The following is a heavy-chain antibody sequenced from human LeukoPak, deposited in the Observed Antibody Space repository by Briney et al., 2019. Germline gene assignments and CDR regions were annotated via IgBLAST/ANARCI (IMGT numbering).Heavy chain of an antibody. CDR1: GFTFSSYG. Sequence: PGGSLRLSCAASGFTFSSYGMHWVRQAPGKGLEWVAVIWYDGSNKYYADSVKGRFTISRDNSKNTLYLQMNSLRAEDTVVYYCARDIVELWFGERYNWFDPWGQGTLVTVSS. D-gene: IGHD3-10*01. J-gene: IGHJ5*02. V-gene: IGHV3-33*01. CDR3: ARDIVELWFGERYNWFDP. CDR2: IWYDGSNK.